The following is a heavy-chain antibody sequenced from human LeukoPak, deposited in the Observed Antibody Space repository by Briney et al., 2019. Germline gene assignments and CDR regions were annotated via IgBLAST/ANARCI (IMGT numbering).Heavy chain of an antibody. Sequence: PGGSLRLSCAASGFTFSSYSMTWVRQAPGKGLEWVSSISSSSSYIYYADSVKGRFTISRDNAKNSLYLQMNSLRAEDTAVYYCASITKGYDHAFDIWGQGTMVTVSS. J-gene: IGHJ3*02. CDR1: GFTFSSYS. V-gene: IGHV3-21*01. D-gene: IGHD2-2*01. CDR3: ASITKGYDHAFDI. CDR2: ISSSSSYI.